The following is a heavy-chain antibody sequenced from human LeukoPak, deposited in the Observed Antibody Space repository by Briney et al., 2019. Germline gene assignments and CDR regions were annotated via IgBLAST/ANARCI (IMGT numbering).Heavy chain of an antibody. D-gene: IGHD3-16*01. Sequence: GGSLRLSCAASGFTFSSYWMSWVRQAPGKGLEWVANIKQDGSEKYYVDSVKGRFTISRDNAKNSLYLQMNSLRAEDTAVFYCARDGGRRVFDYWGQGTLVTVSS. CDR3: ARDGGRRVFDY. CDR2: IKQDGSEK. V-gene: IGHV3-7*01. J-gene: IGHJ4*02. CDR1: GFTFSSYW.